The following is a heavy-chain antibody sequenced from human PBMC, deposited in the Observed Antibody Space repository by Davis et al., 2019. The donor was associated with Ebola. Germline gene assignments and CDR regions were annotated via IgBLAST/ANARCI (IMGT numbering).Heavy chain of an antibody. V-gene: IGHV4-39*01. CDR1: GGSISSSSYY. D-gene: IGHD2-2*01. Sequence: PSETLSLTCTVSGGSISSSSYYWGWIRQPPGKGLEWIGSIYYSGSTYYNPSLKSRVTISVDTSKNQFSLKLSSVTAADTAVYYCARIVVVPADDCRFDYWGQGTLVTVSS. J-gene: IGHJ4*02. CDR2: IYYSGST. CDR3: ARIVVVPADDCRFDY.